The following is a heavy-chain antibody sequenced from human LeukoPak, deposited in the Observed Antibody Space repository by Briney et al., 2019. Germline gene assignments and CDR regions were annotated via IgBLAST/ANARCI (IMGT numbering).Heavy chain of an antibody. CDR3: ATLLHYYYDSKTFDI. Sequence: GGSLSLSCAASGFTFSSYAMSWVRQVPGKELKWVSAISGSGGSTYYADSVKGRFTISRDNSKNTLYLQMNSLRAEDTAVYYCATLLHYYYDSKTFDIWGKGTMVTVSS. V-gene: IGHV3-23*01. CDR1: GFTFSSYA. D-gene: IGHD3-22*01. J-gene: IGHJ3*02. CDR2: ISGSGGST.